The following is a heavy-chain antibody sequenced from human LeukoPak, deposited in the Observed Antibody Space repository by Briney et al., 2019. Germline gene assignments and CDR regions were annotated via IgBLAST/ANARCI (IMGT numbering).Heavy chain of an antibody. CDR1: GGSISSSSYY. J-gene: IGHJ6*03. CDR3: ASGSGSYHYYYMDV. CDR2: IYYTGST. Sequence: SETLSLTCTVSGGSISSSSYYWGWIRQPPGKGLEWIGCIYYTGSTYYNPSLKSRVTISVDTSKNQFSLKLSSVTAADTAVYYCASGSGSYHYYYMDVWGKGTTVTISS. D-gene: IGHD3-10*01. V-gene: IGHV4-39*01.